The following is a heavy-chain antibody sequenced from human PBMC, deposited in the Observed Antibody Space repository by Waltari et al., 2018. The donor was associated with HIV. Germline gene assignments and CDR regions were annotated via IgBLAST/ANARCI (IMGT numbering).Heavy chain of an antibody. V-gene: IGHV4-61*02. Sequence: QVQLQESGPGLVKPSETLSLTCNVSNGSISSGTYYWSWIRHPAGGDLEWIGRVYLSGSTSYNPSRKGRVTVSIDTSANQFSLKVNSVTAADTAVYYCARGASRGRGGWFDPWGQGILVTVSS. D-gene: IGHD3-16*01. CDR1: NGSISSGTYY. CDR3: ARGASRGRGGWFDP. J-gene: IGHJ5*02. CDR2: VYLSGST.